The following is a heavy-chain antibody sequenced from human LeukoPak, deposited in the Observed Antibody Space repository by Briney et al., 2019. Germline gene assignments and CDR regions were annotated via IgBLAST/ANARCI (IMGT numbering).Heavy chain of an antibody. CDR2: LIPIFGTA. CDR1: GGTFSSYA. J-gene: IGHJ5*02. D-gene: IGHD2-15*01. CDR3: ASRSSGARFDP. Sequence: ASVKVSCKASGGTFSSYAISWVRQAPGQGLEWMGGLIPIFGTANYAQKFQGRVTITTDESTSTAYMELSSLRSEDTAVYYCASRSSGARFDPWGQGTLVTVSS. V-gene: IGHV1-69*05.